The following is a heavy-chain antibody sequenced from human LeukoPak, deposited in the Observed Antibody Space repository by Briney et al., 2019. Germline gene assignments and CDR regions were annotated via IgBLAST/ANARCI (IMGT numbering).Heavy chain of an antibody. CDR2: IWYGGSST. CDR3: ARDALRIAAAGGWHPHLYYFDY. CDR1: GFTFSSCG. V-gene: IGHV3-33*08. J-gene: IGHJ4*02. Sequence: PGRSLRLSCAASGFTFSSCGMHWVRQAPGKGLEWVAVIWYGGSSTHYADSVKGRFTISRDNSKNTLYLQMNSLRAEDTAVYYCARDALRIAAAGGWHPHLYYFDYWGQGTLVTVSS. D-gene: IGHD6-13*01.